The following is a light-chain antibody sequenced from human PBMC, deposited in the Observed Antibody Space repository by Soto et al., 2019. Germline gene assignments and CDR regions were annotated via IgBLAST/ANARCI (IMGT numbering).Light chain of an antibody. CDR1: SGDIGAYNY. Sequence: QSALTQPASVSGSPGQSVTISCTGDSGDIGAYNYVSWYQQHPGKAPKLLMYDVTNRPAGVSDRFSGSKSGRTASLTISGLQSEDEENYFWSSSTDNVAVVFGGGTKLTVL. CDR3: SSSTDNVAVV. CDR2: DVT. J-gene: IGLJ3*02. V-gene: IGLV2-14*01.